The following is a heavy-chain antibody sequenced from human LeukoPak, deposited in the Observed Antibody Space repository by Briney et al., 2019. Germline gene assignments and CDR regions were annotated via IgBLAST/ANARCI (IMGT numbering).Heavy chain of an antibody. J-gene: IGHJ4*02. CDR3: ASDYYDSSGYPYYFDY. CDR1: GFTFSSYW. V-gene: IGHV3-7*01. D-gene: IGHD3-22*01. Sequence: QPGGSLRLSCEGSGFTFSSYWMSWVRQAPGKGLEWVANIKQDGSEKYYVDSVKGRFTISRDNAKNSLYLQMNSLRAEDTAVYYCASDYYDSSGYPYYFDYWGQGTLVTVSS. CDR2: IKQDGSEK.